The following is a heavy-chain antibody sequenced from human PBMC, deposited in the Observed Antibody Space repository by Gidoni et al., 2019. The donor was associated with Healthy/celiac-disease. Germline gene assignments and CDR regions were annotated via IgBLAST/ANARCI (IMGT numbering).Heavy chain of an antibody. CDR3: AKDGNKDSSGYYYPHDAFDI. Sequence: EVQLLESGGGLVQPGGSLRLSCAASGFTFSSYAMSWVRQAPGKGLEWVSAISASGGSTYYGDSVKGRFTISRDNSKNTVYLQMNSLRAEDTAVYYCAKDGNKDSSGYYYPHDAFDIWGQGTMVTVSS. CDR2: ISASGGST. J-gene: IGHJ3*02. V-gene: IGHV3-23*01. CDR1: GFTFSSYA. D-gene: IGHD3-22*01.